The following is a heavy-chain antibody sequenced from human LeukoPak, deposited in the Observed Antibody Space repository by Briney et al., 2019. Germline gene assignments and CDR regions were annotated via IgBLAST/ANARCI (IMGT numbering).Heavy chain of an antibody. CDR3: ATESQRLGIRSLDY. J-gene: IGHJ4*02. Sequence: GGSLRLSCAASGFTFSSYGMHWVRQAPGKGLEWVAVISYDGSNKYYADSVKGRFTFSRDNSKNTLYLQMNSLRAEDTAVYYCATESQRLGIRSLDYWGQGTLVTVSS. CDR2: ISYDGSNK. CDR1: GFTFSSYG. V-gene: IGHV3-30*03. D-gene: IGHD3-16*01.